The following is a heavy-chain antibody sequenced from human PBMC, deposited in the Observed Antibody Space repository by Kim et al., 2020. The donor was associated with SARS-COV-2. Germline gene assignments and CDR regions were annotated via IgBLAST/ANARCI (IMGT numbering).Heavy chain of an antibody. CDR3: TSYSSETAGFQH. V-gene: IGHV3-73*01. Sequence: AYAASVKGRFTISRDDSKNTAYLQMNSLKTEDTAVYYCTSYSSETAGFQHWGQGTLVSVSS. J-gene: IGHJ1*01. D-gene: IGHD2-21*01.